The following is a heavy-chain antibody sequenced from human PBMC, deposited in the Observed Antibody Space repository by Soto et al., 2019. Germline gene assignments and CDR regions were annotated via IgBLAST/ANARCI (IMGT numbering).Heavy chain of an antibody. V-gene: IGHV4-31*03. Sequence: QVQLQESGPGLVKPSQTLSLTCTVSGGSISSGVYYWSWIRQHPGKGLEWIGYIYYSGSTYYNPSLKSRVTRSVDTSKNQFSQKLSSVTAADTAVYYCARGVRLKYYFDYWGQGTLVTVSS. D-gene: IGHD4-4*01. J-gene: IGHJ4*02. CDR2: IYYSGST. CDR3: ARGVRLKYYFDY. CDR1: GGSISSGVYY.